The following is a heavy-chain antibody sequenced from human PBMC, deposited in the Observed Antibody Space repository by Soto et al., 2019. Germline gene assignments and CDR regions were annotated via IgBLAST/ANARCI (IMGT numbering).Heavy chain of an antibody. D-gene: IGHD2-2*01. V-gene: IGHV3-23*01. CDR3: AKRILVEVPGTRVFAI. J-gene: IGHJ3*02. Sequence: GVSLRLSCSASGFSFSTYAMSWVRQAPGKGLEWVSTVGRGDSTFYADSVRGRFTISRDNSNNALFLQMNSLRADDTALYYCAKRILVEVPGTRVFAICGQGPMVTV. CDR1: GFSFSTYA. CDR2: VGRGDST.